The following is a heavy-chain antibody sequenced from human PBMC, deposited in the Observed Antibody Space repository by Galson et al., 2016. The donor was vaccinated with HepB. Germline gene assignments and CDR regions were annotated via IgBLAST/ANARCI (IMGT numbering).Heavy chain of an antibody. CDR1: GFSFSKYW. CDR3: VRASSAWYYYFDN. J-gene: IGHJ4*02. Sequence: SLRLSCAASGFSFSKYWMHWVRQAPGKGLVWVSRVNIDESATDYADSVKGRFTISRDSAKKTLYLQMNSLRVEDTAVYYCVRASSAWYYYFDNWGQGTLLSVSS. CDR2: VNIDESAT. D-gene: IGHD6-19*01. V-gene: IGHV3-74*01.